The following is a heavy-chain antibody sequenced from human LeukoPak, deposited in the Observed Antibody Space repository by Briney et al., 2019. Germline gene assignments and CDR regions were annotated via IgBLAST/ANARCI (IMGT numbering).Heavy chain of an antibody. CDR1: GFTFSSHA. D-gene: IGHD6-6*01. CDR3: ARGLRIAARPLLDY. V-gene: IGHV3-21*04. J-gene: IGHJ4*02. Sequence: PGGSLRLSCAASGFTFSSHAMSWVRQAPGKGLEWVSSISSSSSYIYYADSVKGRFTISRDNSKNTLYLQMNSLRADDTAVYYCARGLRIAARPLLDYWGQGTLVTVSS. CDR2: ISSSSSYI.